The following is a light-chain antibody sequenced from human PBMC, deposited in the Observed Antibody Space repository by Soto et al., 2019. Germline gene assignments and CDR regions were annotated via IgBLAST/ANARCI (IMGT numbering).Light chain of an antibody. Sequence: QSALTQPASVSGSPGQSITISCTGTSSDVGGYNYVSWYQQHPGKAPKLLIYENNKRPSGIPDRFSGSKSGTSATLGITGLQTGDEADYYCGTWDKSLSAGVFGGGTKLTVL. CDR3: GTWDKSLSAGV. V-gene: IGLV1-51*01. J-gene: IGLJ3*02. CDR1: SSDVGGYNY. CDR2: ENN.